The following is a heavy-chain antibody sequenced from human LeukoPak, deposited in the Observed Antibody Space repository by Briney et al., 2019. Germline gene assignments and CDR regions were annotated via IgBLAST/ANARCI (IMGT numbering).Heavy chain of an antibody. J-gene: IGHJ4*02. V-gene: IGHV4-31*03. CDR2: IYYSGST. Sequence: SQTLSLTCTVSGGSISSGGYYWSWLRQHPGKGLEWIGYIYYSGSTYYNPSLKSRVTISVDTSKNQFSLKLSSVTAADTAVYYCARSASTVVRVATTPFDYWGQGTLVTVAS. D-gene: IGHD4-23*01. CDR3: ARSASTVVRVATTPFDY. CDR1: GGSISSGGYY.